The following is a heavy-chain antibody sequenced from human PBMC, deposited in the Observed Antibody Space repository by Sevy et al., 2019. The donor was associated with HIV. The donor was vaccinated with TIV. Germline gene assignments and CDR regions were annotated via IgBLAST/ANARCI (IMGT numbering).Heavy chain of an antibody. V-gene: IGHV4-61*02. CDR1: GGSISSGSYY. D-gene: IGHD3-22*01. J-gene: IGHJ4*02. CDR2: IYTSGST. CDR3: AREANYYDSSGYQYYFDY. Sequence: SETLSLTCTVSGGSISSGSYYWSWIRQPAGKGLEWIGRIYTSGSTNYNPSLKSRVTISVDTSKNQFSLKLSSVTAADTAVYYCAREANYYDSSGYQYYFDYWGQRTLVTVSS.